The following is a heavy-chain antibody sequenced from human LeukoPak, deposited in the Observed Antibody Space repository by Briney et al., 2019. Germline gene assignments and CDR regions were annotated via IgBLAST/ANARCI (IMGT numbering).Heavy chain of an antibody. V-gene: IGHV3-23*01. CDR2: ISGSGGST. D-gene: IGHD2-15*01. CDR1: GFTFSSYA. Sequence: GGSLRLSCAASGFTFSSYAMSWVRQAPGKGLEWVSAISGSGGSTYYADSVKGRFTISRDNSKNTLYLQMNSPRAEDTAVYYCAKTRVDYYYYMDVWGKGTTVTISS. CDR3: AKTRVDYYYYMDV. J-gene: IGHJ6*03.